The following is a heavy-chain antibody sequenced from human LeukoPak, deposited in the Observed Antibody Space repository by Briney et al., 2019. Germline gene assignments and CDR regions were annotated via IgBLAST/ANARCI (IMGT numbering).Heavy chain of an antibody. J-gene: IGHJ6*02. D-gene: IGHD6-13*01. V-gene: IGHV3-74*01. CDR3: ARDPIALRYSSSWSRRYYYYGMDV. Sequence: GGSLRLSCAASGFTFSSYWMHWVRQAPGKGLVWVSRINNDGSSTSYADSVKGRFTISRDNAKNTLYLQMNSLRAEDTAVYYCARDPIALRYSSSWSRRYYYYGMDVWGQGTTVTVSS. CDR1: GFTFSSYW. CDR2: INNDGSST.